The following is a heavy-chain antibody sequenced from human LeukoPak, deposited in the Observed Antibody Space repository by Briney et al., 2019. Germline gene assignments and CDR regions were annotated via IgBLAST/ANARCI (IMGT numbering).Heavy chain of an antibody. V-gene: IGHV4-34*01. CDR1: GGSFSGYS. J-gene: IGHJ4*02. D-gene: IGHD5-12*01. CDR2: INHSGST. Sequence: SETLSLTCAVDGGSFSGYSWSWIRQPPGKGLEWIGEINHSGSTNYNPSLKIRVTISVDTSKNQFSLKLSSVTVADTAVYCCAREQRGYSGYDSNYWGQGTLSPSPQ. CDR3: AREQRGYSGYDSNY.